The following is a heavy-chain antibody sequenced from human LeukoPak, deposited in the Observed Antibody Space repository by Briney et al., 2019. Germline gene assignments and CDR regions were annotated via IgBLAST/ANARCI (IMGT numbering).Heavy chain of an antibody. CDR3: ARPTTVGNAFHI. CDR1: GGTFSSYA. V-gene: IGHV1-69*04. Sequence: SVKVSCKASGGTFSSYAISWVRQAPGQGLEWMGRIIPILGIANYAQKFQGRVTMTRDTSTNTVYMELSSLRSEDTAVYYCARPTTVGNAFHIWGQGTMVTVSS. CDR2: IIPILGIA. D-gene: IGHD4-23*01. J-gene: IGHJ3*02.